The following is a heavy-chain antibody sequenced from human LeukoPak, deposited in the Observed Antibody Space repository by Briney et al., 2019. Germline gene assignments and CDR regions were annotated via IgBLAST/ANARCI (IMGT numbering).Heavy chain of an antibody. Sequence: TGGSLRLSCAASRITFSNSWMCWVRQAPGKGLEWVANIKEDGSEKYYVNSVKGRFTISRDNAKNSLYLQMNSLRAEDTAVYYCAGGGGSGSYYKRELDYWGQGTLVTVSS. J-gene: IGHJ4*02. CDR2: IKEDGSEK. CDR1: RITFSNSW. D-gene: IGHD3-10*01. CDR3: AGGGGSGSYYKRELDY. V-gene: IGHV3-7*01.